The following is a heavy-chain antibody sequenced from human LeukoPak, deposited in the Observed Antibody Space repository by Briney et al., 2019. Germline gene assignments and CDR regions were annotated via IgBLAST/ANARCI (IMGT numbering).Heavy chain of an antibody. J-gene: IGHJ3*02. V-gene: IGHV1-69*05. CDR1: GGTFSSYA. D-gene: IGHD4-17*01. CDR3: AVGHTGAFDI. Sequence: GASVKVSCKASGGTFSSYAISWVRQAPGQGLEWMGGIIPIFGTANYAQKFQGRVTITTDESTSTAYMELSSLRSEDTAVYYCAVGHTGAFDIWGQGTMVTVSS. CDR2: IIPIFGTA.